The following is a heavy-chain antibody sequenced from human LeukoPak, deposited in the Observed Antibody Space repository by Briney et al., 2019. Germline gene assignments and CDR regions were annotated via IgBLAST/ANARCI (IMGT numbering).Heavy chain of an antibody. CDR2: IYHSGST. Sequence: SETLSLTCTVSGYSISSGYYWGWIRQPPGKGLEWIGSIYHSGSTYYNPSLKSRVTISVDTSKNQFSLKLSSVTAADTAVYYCAQNGGLLWFGESLAFDIWGQGTMVTVSS. V-gene: IGHV4-38-2*02. CDR3: AQNGGLLWFGESLAFDI. J-gene: IGHJ3*02. D-gene: IGHD3-10*01. CDR1: GYSISSGYY.